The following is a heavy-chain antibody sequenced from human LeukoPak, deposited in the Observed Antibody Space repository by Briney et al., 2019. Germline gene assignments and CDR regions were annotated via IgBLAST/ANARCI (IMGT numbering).Heavy chain of an antibody. Sequence: SETLSLTCTVSGGPISSYYWSWIRQPAGKGLEWIGRIYTSGSTNYNPSLKSRVTMSVDTSKNQFSLKLSSVTAADTAVYYCARGPVVPAATGNWFDPWGQGTLVTVSS. CDR1: GGPISSYY. V-gene: IGHV4-4*07. CDR3: ARGPVVPAATGNWFDP. CDR2: IYTSGST. D-gene: IGHD2-2*01. J-gene: IGHJ5*02.